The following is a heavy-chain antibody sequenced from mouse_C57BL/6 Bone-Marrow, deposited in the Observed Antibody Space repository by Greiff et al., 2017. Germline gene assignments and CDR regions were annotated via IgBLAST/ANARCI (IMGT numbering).Heavy chain of an antibody. V-gene: IGHV1-19*01. J-gene: IGHJ3*01. Sequence: VQLQQSGPVLVKPGASVKMSCKASGYTFTDYYMNWVKQSHGKSLEWIGVINPYNGGTSYNQKFKGKATLTVDKSSSTAYMELNSLTSEDSAVYYGARNGSSYDWFAYWGQGTLVTVSA. D-gene: IGHD1-1*01. CDR2: INPYNGGT. CDR1: GYTFTDYY. CDR3: ARNGSSYDWFAY.